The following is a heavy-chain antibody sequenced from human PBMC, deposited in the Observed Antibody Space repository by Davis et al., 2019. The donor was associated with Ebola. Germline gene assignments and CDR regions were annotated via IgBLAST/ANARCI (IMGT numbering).Heavy chain of an antibody. J-gene: IGHJ4*02. CDR2: ISYDGSNK. D-gene: IGHD1-26*01. CDR3: ARAWEYRYSGSYV. V-gene: IGHV3-30-3*01. CDR1: GFTFSSYW. Sequence: GESLKISCAASGFTFSSYWMSWVRQAPGKGLEWVAVISYDGSNKYYADSVKGRFTISRDNSKNTLYLQMNSLRAEDTAVYYCARAWEYRYSGSYVWGQGTLVTVSS.